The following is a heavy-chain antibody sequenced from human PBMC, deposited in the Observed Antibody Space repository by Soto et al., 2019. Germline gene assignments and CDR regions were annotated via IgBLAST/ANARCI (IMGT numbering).Heavy chain of an antibody. CDR1: GFNFSSYA. CDR2: ISGSGGST. Sequence: PWRPMRVSCAASGFNFSSYAMSWVSKATGKGLEWVSAISGSGGSTYYADSVKGRFTISRDNSKNTLYLQMNSLRAEDTAVYYCAKDKGEQQLTSDAFDIWGQGTMVTVSS. D-gene: IGHD6-13*01. CDR3: AKDKGEQQLTSDAFDI. J-gene: IGHJ3*02. V-gene: IGHV3-23*01.